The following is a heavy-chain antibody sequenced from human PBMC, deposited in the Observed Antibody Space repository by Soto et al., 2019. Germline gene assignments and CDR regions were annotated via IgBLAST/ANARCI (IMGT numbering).Heavy chain of an antibody. J-gene: IGHJ4*02. CDR2: VHDTGTT. D-gene: IGHD6-6*01. Sequence: QLQLQESGPGLVKPSETLSLTCAVSGGSVSSGGNYWGWIRQSPGKGLEWIGSVHDTGTTHYNPCFTRRVTRSVNTSMSQFSLIVNSVTAADAAVYYCARGLSSPSAAGVWGQGTLVTVSS. CDR3: ARGLSSPSAAGV. V-gene: IGHV4-39*01. CDR1: GGSVSSGGNY.